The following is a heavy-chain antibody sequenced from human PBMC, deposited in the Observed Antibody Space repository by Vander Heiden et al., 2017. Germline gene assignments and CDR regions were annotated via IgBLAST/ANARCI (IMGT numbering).Heavy chain of an antibody. CDR3: AREYYYDSSGYYPLPY. CDR2: INPSGGST. J-gene: IGHJ4*02. Sequence: QVQLVQSGAEVKKPGASVTVSCKASGYTFTSYYMHWVRQAPGQGLEWMGIINPSGGSTSYAQKFQGRVTMTRDTSTSTVYMELSSLRSEDTAVYYCAREYYYDSSGYYPLPYWGQGTLVTVSS. CDR1: GYTFTSYY. D-gene: IGHD3-22*01. V-gene: IGHV1-46*01.